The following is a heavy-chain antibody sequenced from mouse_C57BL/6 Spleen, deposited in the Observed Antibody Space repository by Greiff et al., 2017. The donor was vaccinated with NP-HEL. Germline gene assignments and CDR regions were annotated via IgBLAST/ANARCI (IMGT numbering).Heavy chain of an antibody. Sequence: VQLKESGGGLVQPKGSLKLSCAASGFSFNTYAMNWVRQAPGKGLEWVARIRSKSNNYATYYADSVKDRFTISRDDSESMLYLQRNNLKTEDTAMYYCVRLGKSYAMDYWGQGTSVTVSS. CDR3: VRLGKSYAMDY. CDR1: GFSFNTYA. D-gene: IGHD1-1*01. V-gene: IGHV10-1*01. CDR2: IRSKSNNYAT. J-gene: IGHJ4*01.